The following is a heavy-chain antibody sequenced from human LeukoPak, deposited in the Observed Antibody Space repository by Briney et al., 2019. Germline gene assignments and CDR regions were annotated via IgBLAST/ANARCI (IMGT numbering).Heavy chain of an antibody. D-gene: IGHD4-17*01. V-gene: IGHV3-7*01. CDR3: ARDKNPSYGDYLYYFDY. Sequence: PGGSLRLSCAASGFTFSSFAMNWVRQAPGKGLEWVANIKQDGSEKYYVDSVKGRFTISRDNAKNSLYLQMNSLRAEDTAVYYCARDKNPSYGDYLYYFDYWGQGTLVTVSS. CDR2: IKQDGSEK. CDR1: GFTFSSFA. J-gene: IGHJ4*02.